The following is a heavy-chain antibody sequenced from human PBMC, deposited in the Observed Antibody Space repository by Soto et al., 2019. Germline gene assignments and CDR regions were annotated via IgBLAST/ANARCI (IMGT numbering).Heavy chain of an antibody. V-gene: IGHV4-59*01. CDR1: GGSISSYY. CDR3: AREYLTGDYGMDV. Sequence: SETLSLTCTVSGGSISSYYWSWIRQPPGKGLEWIGYIYYSGSTNYNPSLKSRVTISVDTSKNQFSLKLSSVTAADTAVYYCAREYLTGDYGMDVWGQGTTVTVSS. J-gene: IGHJ6*02. CDR2: IYYSGST. D-gene: IGHD3-9*01.